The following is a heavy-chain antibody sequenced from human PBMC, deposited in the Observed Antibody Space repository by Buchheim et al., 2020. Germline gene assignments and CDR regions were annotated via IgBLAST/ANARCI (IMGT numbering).Heavy chain of an antibody. CDR1: GGSVSSGSYY. CDR2: IYYSGST. CDR3: ARDGYAPLLEWPQYFDY. J-gene: IGHJ4*02. Sequence: QVQLQESGPGLVKPSETLSLTCTVSGGSVSSGSYYWSWIRQPPGKGLEWIGYIYYSGSTNYNPSLKSRVPISVDTSKNQFSLKLSSVTAADTAVYYCARDGYAPLLEWPQYFDYWGQGTL. D-gene: IGHD3-3*01. V-gene: IGHV4-61*01.